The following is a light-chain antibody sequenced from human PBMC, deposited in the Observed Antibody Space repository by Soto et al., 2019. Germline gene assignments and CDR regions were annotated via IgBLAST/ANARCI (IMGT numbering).Light chain of an antibody. Sequence: IVLTQSPATLRLSPGERGDLYCAASQSVTSIYLAWYQQKPGQAPMLLIYAASSRATGIPDRFSGSGSGTDFTLTISRLEPVDFALYYCHQYDTWTFGHGTKVAI. J-gene: IGKJ1*01. CDR2: AAS. CDR3: HQYDTWT. CDR1: QSVTSIY. V-gene: IGKV3-20*01.